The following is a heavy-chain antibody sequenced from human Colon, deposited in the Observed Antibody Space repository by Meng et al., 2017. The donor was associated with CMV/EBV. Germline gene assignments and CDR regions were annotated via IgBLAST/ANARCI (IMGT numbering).Heavy chain of an antibody. Sequence: SCKTSGFIFTTYNVHWVRQAPGQRLEWMGYINAANGNTKYSQKFQGRVTITRDTSATTVYMELSSLRFEDPAVYYCARSRGDGYNLDSWGQGTLVTVSS. J-gene: IGHJ4*02. CDR3: ARSRGDGYNLDS. V-gene: IGHV1-3*01. CDR1: GFIFTTYN. CDR2: INAANGNT. D-gene: IGHD5-24*01.